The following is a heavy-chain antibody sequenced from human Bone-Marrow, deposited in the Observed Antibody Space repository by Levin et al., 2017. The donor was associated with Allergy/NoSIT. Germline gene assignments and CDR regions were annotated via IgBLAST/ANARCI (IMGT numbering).Heavy chain of an antibody. CDR2: INHSGST. CDR3: ARGRYCSSTSCYAWGYYYYYYMDV. CDR1: GGSFSGYY. D-gene: IGHD2-2*01. J-gene: IGHJ6*03. Sequence: SETLSLTCAVYGGSFSGYYWSWIRQPPGKGLEWIGEINHSGSTNYNPSLKSRVTISVDTSKNQFSLKLSSVTAADTAVYYCARGRYCSSTSCYAWGYYYYYYMDVWGKGTTVTVSS. V-gene: IGHV4-34*01.